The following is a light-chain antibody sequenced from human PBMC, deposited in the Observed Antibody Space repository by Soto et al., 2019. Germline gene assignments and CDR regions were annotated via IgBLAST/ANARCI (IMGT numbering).Light chain of an antibody. CDR2: KIS. J-gene: IGKJ1*01. V-gene: IGKV2-24*01. CDR3: MQATHFPWT. CDR1: QNLVHSNGNTY. Sequence: DIVMTQTPLSSPVTLGQPASISCRSSQNLVHSNGNTYLSWLHQRPGQPPRLLIYKISNRFSGVPARFGGRGAGTDFHRKTRRLKVEDVGVYYCMQATHFPWTFGQGTKVEIK.